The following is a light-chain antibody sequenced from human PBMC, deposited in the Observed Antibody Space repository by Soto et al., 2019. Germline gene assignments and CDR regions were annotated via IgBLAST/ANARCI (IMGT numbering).Light chain of an antibody. CDR1: QSVSSN. CDR2: GAS. Sequence: EIVMTQSPATLSVSPGERATLSCRASQSVSSNLAWYQQKPGQAPRLLIYGASTRATGIPARFSGSGSGPEFTLTISSLQSEDFAVYYCQQYGTWWTFGQGTKVEIK. V-gene: IGKV3-15*01. CDR3: QQYGTWWT. J-gene: IGKJ1*01.